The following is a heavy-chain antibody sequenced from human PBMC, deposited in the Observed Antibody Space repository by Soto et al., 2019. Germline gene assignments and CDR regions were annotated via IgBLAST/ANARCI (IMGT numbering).Heavy chain of an antibody. V-gene: IGHV3-74*03. CDR2: INTDGATS. Sequence: EVQLVESGGDLVPPGGSLRLPCAASGFTFSGHWMHWVRQVPGKGLEWVSRINTDGATSAYADSVKGRFTISRDNAKNTLYLQMNALRAEDTAVYYCAREAGYCSRTSCYRRAFDTWGQGTTVTVSS. J-gene: IGHJ3*02. CDR3: AREAGYCSRTSCYRRAFDT. D-gene: IGHD2-2*01. CDR1: GFTFSGHW.